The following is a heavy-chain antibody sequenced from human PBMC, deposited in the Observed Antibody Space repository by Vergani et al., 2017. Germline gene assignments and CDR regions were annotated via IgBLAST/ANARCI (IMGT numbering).Heavy chain of an antibody. V-gene: IGHV4-38-2*01. J-gene: IGHJ4*02. CDR1: GDSISSGNN. CDR3: ARXRYYYDSSGYYFDY. CDR2: VSHSGDT. Sequence: QVHLQESGPGLVKPSETLALTCAVSGDSISSGNNWGWIRQPPGKGLEWISSVSHSGDTYFNPSLKTRVTMSVDTSKNQFSLKLSSVTAADTAVYYCARXRYYYDSSGYYFDYWGRGTLVTVSS. D-gene: IGHD3-22*01.